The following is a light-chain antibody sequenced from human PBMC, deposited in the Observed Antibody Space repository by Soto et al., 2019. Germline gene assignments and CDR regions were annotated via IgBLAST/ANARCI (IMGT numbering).Light chain of an antibody. Sequence: EIVLTQSPGTLSLSPGERATLSCRASQSVSSSYLAWYQQKPGQAPRLLIYGASSRATGIPDRFSGSGSGTYFTLIISRLEPEDFAVYYCQQYGSSPSYTFGQGTKLEIK. V-gene: IGKV3-20*01. CDR2: GAS. J-gene: IGKJ2*01. CDR1: QSVSSSY. CDR3: QQYGSSPSYT.